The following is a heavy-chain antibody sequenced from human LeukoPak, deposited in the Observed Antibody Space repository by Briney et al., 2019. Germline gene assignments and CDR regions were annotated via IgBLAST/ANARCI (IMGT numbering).Heavy chain of an antibody. D-gene: IGHD2-21*02. CDR2: ISSTSNYR. V-gene: IGHV3-11*05. Sequence: KSGGSLRLSCAASGFSFKDYYMSWIRQAPGKGLEWILYISSTSNYRHYADSVRGRFTISRDNAKNSLYLQMDSLRAEDTAVYYCARDLRDCGGDCYLRYFDSWGQGALVTVSS. CDR1: GFSFKDYY. J-gene: IGHJ4*02. CDR3: ARDLRDCGGDCYLRYFDS.